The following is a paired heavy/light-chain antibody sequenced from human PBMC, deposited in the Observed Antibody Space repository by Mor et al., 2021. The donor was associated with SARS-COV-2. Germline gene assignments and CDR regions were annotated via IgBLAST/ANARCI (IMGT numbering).Light chain of an antibody. Sequence: SYELTQPPSVSVSPGQTARITCSADALPKQYAYWYQQKPGQAPIMVIYKDSERPSGIPERFSGSSSGTTVTLTISGVQAEDEADYYCQSADSTGTVVFGGGTKLTVL. CDR3: QSADSTGTVV. V-gene: IGLV3-25*03. J-gene: IGLJ3*02. CDR2: KDS. CDR1: ALPKQY.
Heavy chain of an antibody. CDR1: GFTLRSYP. V-gene: IGHV3-30-3*01. D-gene: IGHD1-26*01. Sequence: QVQLVESGGGVVQPGRSLTLSCAASGFTLRSYPIHWVRQAPGKGLEWVAGISYDGSNKYYADSVKGRFTISRDNSKNTLYLQMNSLRAEDTSVYYCATLYLEAGVGTTGGPFDYWGQGTLVTVSS. J-gene: IGHJ4*02. CDR2: ISYDGSNK. CDR3: ATLYLEAGVGTTGGPFDY.